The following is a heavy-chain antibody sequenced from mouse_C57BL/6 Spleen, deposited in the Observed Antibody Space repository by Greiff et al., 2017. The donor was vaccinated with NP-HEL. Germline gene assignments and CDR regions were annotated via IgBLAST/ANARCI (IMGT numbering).Heavy chain of an antibody. CDR2: IYPGGGYT. V-gene: IGHV1-63*01. D-gene: IGHD2-3*01. CDR1: GYTFTNYW. CDR3: ARGMVPHGYYDY. J-gene: IGHJ2*01. Sequence: VQLQQSGAELVRPGTSVKMSCKASGYTFTNYWIGWAKQRPGHGLEWIGDIYPGGGYTNYNEKFKGKATLTADKSSSTAYMQFSSLTSADSAIYDCARGMVPHGYYDYGGQGTTLTVSS.